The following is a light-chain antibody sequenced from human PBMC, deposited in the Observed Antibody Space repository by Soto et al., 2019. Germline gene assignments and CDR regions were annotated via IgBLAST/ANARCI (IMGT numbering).Light chain of an antibody. CDR3: QQYNSISLLT. CDR1: QSISTW. V-gene: IGKV1-5*03. Sequence: DIQMTQSPSTLSASVGDRVTITCRASQSISTWLAWYQQKPGKAPKLLIYKASILESGVRSRFSGSGSGTEFTLTISSLQPDDFATYYCQQYNSISLLTFGGGTEVEIK. J-gene: IGKJ4*01. CDR2: KAS.